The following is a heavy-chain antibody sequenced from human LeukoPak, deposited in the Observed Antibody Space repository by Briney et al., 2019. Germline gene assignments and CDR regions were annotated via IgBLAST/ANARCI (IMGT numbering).Heavy chain of an antibody. D-gene: IGHD3-22*01. J-gene: IGHJ4*02. CDR3: AKDRYYDSSGYYVGAFDY. V-gene: IGHV3-9*01. Sequence: PGGSLRLSCAASGFTFDDYAMHWVRHAPGKGLEWVSGISWNSGSIGYADSVKGRFTISRDNAKNSLYLQMNSLRAEDTALYYCAKDRYYDSSGYYVGAFDYWGQGTLVTVSS. CDR1: GFTFDDYA. CDR2: ISWNSGSI.